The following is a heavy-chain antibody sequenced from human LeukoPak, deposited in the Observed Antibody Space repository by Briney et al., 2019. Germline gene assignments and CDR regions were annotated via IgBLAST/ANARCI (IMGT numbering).Heavy chain of an antibody. CDR3: ANDSMITFGGVIVSDDAFDI. D-gene: IGHD3-16*02. J-gene: IGHJ3*02. CDR2: IKQDGSEK. V-gene: IGHV3-7*01. Sequence: GGSLRLSCAASGFTFSSYWMSWVRQAPGKGLEWVANIKQDGSEKYYVDSVKGRFTISRDNAKNSLYLKMNRLRAEDTAVFYCANDSMITFGGVIVSDDAFDIWGQGTMVTVSS. CDR1: GFTFSSYW.